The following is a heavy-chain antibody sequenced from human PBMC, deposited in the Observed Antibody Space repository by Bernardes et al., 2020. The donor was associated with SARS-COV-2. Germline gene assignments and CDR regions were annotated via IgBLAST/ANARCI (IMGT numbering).Heavy chain of an antibody. CDR2: INPSGGST. V-gene: IGHV1-46*01. D-gene: IGHD1-26*01. CDR3: ARDTWESNSDLGY. J-gene: IGHJ4*02. CDR1: GYTFTSYY. Sequence: ASVKVSCKASGYTFTSYYMHWVRQAPGQGLEWMGIINPSGGSTNHAQKFQGRVTMTRDTSTSTVYMELTSLRSEDTAVYYCARDTWESNSDLGYWGQGTLVTVSS.